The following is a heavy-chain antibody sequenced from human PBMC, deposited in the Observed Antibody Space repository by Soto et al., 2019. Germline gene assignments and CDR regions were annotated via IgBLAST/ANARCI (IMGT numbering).Heavy chain of an antibody. J-gene: IGHJ6*02. CDR3: AKAMGVYYYDSSGYSSYYGMDV. D-gene: IGHD3-22*01. CDR1: GFTFSSYG. CDR2: ISYDGSNK. V-gene: IGHV3-30*18. Sequence: QVQLVESGGGVVQPGRSLRLSCAASGFTFSSYGMHWVRQAPGKGLEWVAVISYDGSNKYYADSVKGRFTISRDNSKNTLYLQMNSLRAEDTAVYYCAKAMGVYYYDSSGYSSYYGMDVWGQGTMVTVSS.